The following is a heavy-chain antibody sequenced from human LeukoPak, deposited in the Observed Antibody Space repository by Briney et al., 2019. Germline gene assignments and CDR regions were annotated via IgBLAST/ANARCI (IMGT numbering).Heavy chain of an antibody. V-gene: IGHV1-3*01. J-gene: IGHJ5*02. Sequence: ASVEVSCKASGYIFTSYAMHWVRQAPGQRLEWMGWINAGNGNTKYSQKFQGRVTITRDTSASTAYMELSSLRSEDTAVYYCARGSSSSGGNWFDPWGQGTLVTVSS. D-gene: IGHD6-19*01. CDR3: ARGSSSSGGNWFDP. CDR1: GYIFTSYA. CDR2: INAGNGNT.